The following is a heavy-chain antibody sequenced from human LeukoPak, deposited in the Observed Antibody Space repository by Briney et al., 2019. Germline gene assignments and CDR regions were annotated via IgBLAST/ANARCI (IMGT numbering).Heavy chain of an antibody. D-gene: IGHD3-10*01. Sequence: PSETLSLTCIVCGGSITSRDYYWGWIRQPPGKGLEWIGSIQYSGTTYYNPSLKSRVTVSVDTSKNQFSLNLSSVTATDTAVYYCARRRGSRLRGLTTYYFDSWGQGTLVTVSS. CDR3: ARRRGSRLRGLTTYYFDS. J-gene: IGHJ4*02. V-gene: IGHV4-39*01. CDR1: GGSITSRDYY. CDR2: IQYSGTT.